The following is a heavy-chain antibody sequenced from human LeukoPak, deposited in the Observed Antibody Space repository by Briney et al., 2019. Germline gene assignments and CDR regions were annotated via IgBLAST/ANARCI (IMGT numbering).Heavy chain of an antibody. D-gene: IGHD3-9*01. V-gene: IGHV1-69*13. Sequence: ASVKVSCKASGGTFISHAISWVRQAPGQGLEWMGGIIPIFGATNYAQKFQGRVTITADESTSTAYMELSSLRSEDTAVYYCARAAKKVDDILTGYPFDYWGQGTLVTVSS. J-gene: IGHJ4*02. CDR3: ARAAKKVDDILTGYPFDY. CDR1: GGTFISHA. CDR2: IIPIFGAT.